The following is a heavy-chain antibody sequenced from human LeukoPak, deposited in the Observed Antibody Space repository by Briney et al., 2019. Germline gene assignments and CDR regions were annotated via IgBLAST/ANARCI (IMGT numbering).Heavy chain of an antibody. CDR2: IYYSGST. CDR1: GGSISSSSYY. D-gene: IGHD6-6*01. Sequence: SETLSLTCTVSGGSISSSSYYWGWIRQPPGKGLEWIGYIYYSGSTNYNPSLKSRVTISVDTSKNQFSLKLGSVTAADTAVYYCARGDLTYSSSSNVRPDYYYYYMDVWGKGTTVTVSS. V-gene: IGHV4-61*05. CDR3: ARGDLTYSSSSNVRPDYYYYYMDV. J-gene: IGHJ6*03.